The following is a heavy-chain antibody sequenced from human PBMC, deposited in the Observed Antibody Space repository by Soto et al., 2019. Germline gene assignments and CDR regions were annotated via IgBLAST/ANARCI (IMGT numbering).Heavy chain of an antibody. CDR3: ARGLRDCSGGSCYLYYYYYMDV. CDR2: IYSGGST. V-gene: IGHV3-53*04. J-gene: IGHJ6*03. D-gene: IGHD2-15*01. Sequence: GESLKISCAASGFTVSSNYMSWVRQAPGKGLEWVSVIYSGGSTYYADSVKGRFTISRHNSKNTLYLQMNSLRAEDTAVYYCARGLRDCSGGSCYLYYYYYMDVWGKGTTVTVSS. CDR1: GFTVSSNY.